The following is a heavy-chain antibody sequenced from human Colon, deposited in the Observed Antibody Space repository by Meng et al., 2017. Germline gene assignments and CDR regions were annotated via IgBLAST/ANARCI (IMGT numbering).Heavy chain of an antibody. J-gene: IGHJ4*02. CDR3: TRRYSSSTSCTNDY. V-gene: IGHV3-48*03. CDR2: ISSSGSTT. CDR1: GFTFSTYE. Sequence: GRSLRLSWAASGFTFSTYEMNWVRQAPGKGLEWVSFISSSGSTTYYAASVKGRFPFPRDNAKNSLYLQLNSLRVEDTAVYYCTRRYSSSTSCTNDYWGQGTLVTVSS. D-gene: IGHD2-2*01.